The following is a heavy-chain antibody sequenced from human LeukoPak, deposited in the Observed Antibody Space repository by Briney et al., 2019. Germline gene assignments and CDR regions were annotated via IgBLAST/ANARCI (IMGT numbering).Heavy chain of an antibody. CDR2: FDPEDGET. CDR3: ARAPYCGGDCSRGSFDY. V-gene: IGHV1-24*01. J-gene: IGHJ4*02. D-gene: IGHD2-21*02. Sequence: ASVKVSCKVSGYTLTELSMHWVRQAPGKGLEWMGGFDPEDGETIYAQKFQGRVAMTEDTSTDTVYMELSSLRSEDTAVYYCARAPYCGGDCSRGSFDYWGQGTLVTVSS. CDR1: GYTLTELS.